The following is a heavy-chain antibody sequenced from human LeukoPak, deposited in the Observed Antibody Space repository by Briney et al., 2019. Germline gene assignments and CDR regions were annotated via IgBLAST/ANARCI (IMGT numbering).Heavy chain of an antibody. J-gene: IGHJ4*02. CDR2: ISTDGYTT. CDR3: VVGGSPGY. D-gene: IGHD2-15*01. Sequence: GGSMRLSCAASGLAFSAYKMHWVRQAPRKGLVWVSRISTDGYTTDYADFVQGRFTASRDNTKNTWSLEMNSLRAEDTAVYYCVVGGSPGYWGQGTLVTVSS. V-gene: IGHV3-74*01. CDR1: GLAFSAYK.